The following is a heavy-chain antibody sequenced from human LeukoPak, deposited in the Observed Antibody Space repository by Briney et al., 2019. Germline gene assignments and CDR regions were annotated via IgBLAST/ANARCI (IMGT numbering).Heavy chain of an antibody. CDR1: GFTFSNAW. D-gene: IGHD6-19*01. Sequence: GGSLRLSCAASGFTFSNAWMSWVRQAPGKGLEWISYISRSGNIIHYADFVKGRFTISRDNAKNSLYLQMNSLRAEDTAVYYYARGLWERANIAVSGTGCDYWGQGTLVTVSS. CDR3: ARGLWERANIAVSGTGCDY. V-gene: IGHV3-11*04. CDR2: ISRSGNII. J-gene: IGHJ4*02.